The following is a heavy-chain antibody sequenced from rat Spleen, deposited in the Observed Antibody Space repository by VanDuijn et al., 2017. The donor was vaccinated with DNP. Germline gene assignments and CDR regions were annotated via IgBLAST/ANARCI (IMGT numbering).Heavy chain of an antibody. J-gene: IGHJ4*01. Sequence: QVRLRESGPCLVQPSHTLSLTCTVSGFSLTSYAVSWVRQPPGKGLEWVAAISSGGTIYYNSPLKSRLTISRDTSKSQVFLQMNSLQTDDTGTYYCTRDQDYYYDGGYYPTLDAWGQGTSVTVSS. V-gene: IGHV2S12*01. CDR2: ISSGGTI. CDR3: TRDQDYYYDGGYYPTLDA. D-gene: IGHD1-12*02. CDR1: GFSLTSYA.